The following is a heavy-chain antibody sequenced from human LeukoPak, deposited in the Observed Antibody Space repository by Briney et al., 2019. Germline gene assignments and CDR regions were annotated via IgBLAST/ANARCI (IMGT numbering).Heavy chain of an antibody. CDR2: IGYDASKK. CDR1: GFTFSSYG. V-gene: IGHV3-33*01. J-gene: IGHJ4*02. Sequence: PGGSLRLSCAASGFTFSSYGMHWVRQAPGKGLEWVAVIGYDASKKYHADSVKGRLTISRDNSKNTQSLQMNSLRAEDTAVYYCLGYCSGGNCYSGGYWGQGTLVTVSS. CDR3: LGYCSGGNCYSGGY. D-gene: IGHD2-15*01.